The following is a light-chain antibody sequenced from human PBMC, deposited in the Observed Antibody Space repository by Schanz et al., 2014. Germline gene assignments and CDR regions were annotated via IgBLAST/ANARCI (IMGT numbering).Light chain of an antibody. CDR3: SSYTSSSTFVV. V-gene: IGLV2-14*02. CDR1: SSDVGSYNL. CDR2: EGS. J-gene: IGLJ2*01. Sequence: QSALTQPASVSGSPGQSITISCTGTSSDVGSYNLVSWYQQHPGKAPKLMIYEGSKRPSGISNRFSGSKSDNTASLTISGLQADDEADYYCSSYTSSSTFVVFGGGTKLTVL.